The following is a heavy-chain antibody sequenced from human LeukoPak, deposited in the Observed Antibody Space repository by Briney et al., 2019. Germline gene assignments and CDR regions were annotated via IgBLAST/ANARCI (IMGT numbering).Heavy chain of an antibody. V-gene: IGHV3-74*01. CDR1: GFTFSSHW. CDR2: INSDGSVT. Sequence: RGSLRLSCAASGFTFSSHWMHWVRQVPGKGPVWVSRINSDGSVTSYADSVKGRFTIPRDNAKNTLFLQMNSLRAEDTAVYFCASDYYYYYLGVWGKGTTVTVSS. CDR3: ASDYYYYYLGV. J-gene: IGHJ6*03.